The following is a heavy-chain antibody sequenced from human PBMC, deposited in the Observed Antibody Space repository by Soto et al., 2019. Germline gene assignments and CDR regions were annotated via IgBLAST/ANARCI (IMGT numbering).Heavy chain of an antibody. CDR2: ISSSSSYI. D-gene: IGHD3-3*01. CDR3: ARVNRPPYYDFWSGHNWFDP. V-gene: IGHV3-21*01. J-gene: IGHJ5*02. Sequence: GGSLRLSCAASGFTFSSYSMNWVRQAPGKGLEWVSSISSSSSYIYYADSVKGRFTISRDNAKNSLYLQMNSLRAEDTAVYYCARVNRPPYYDFWSGHNWFDPWGQGTLVTVSS. CDR1: GFTFSSYS.